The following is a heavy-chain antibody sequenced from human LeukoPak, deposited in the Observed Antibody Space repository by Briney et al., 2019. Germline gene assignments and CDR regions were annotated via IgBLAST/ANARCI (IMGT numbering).Heavy chain of an antibody. D-gene: IGHD4/OR15-4a*01. CDR3: ASLPVAADYRVFDAFDI. J-gene: IGHJ3*02. CDR1: GVNDYT. Sequence: PGGSLRLSCGVSGVNDYTVHWVRQAPGKRLEWVALISNDGSQKKYAESVRGRFTVFRDNAKNSLYLQMNSLRAEDTAVYYCASLPVAADYRVFDAFDIWGQGTMVTVSS. V-gene: IGHV3-30*04. CDR2: ISNDGSQK.